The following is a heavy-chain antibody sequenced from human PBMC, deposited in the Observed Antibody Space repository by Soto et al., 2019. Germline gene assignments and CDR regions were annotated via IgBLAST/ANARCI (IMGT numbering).Heavy chain of an antibody. CDR3: ARDPSYYYDSSGHY. J-gene: IGHJ4*02. V-gene: IGHV3-30-3*01. Sequence: PVGSLRLSCAASGFTFSSYAMHWVRQAPGKGLEWVAVISYDGSNKYYADSVKGRFTISRDNSKNTLYLQMNSLRAEDTAVYYCARDPSYYYDSSGHYWGQGTLVTVSS. CDR1: GFTFSSYA. D-gene: IGHD3-22*01. CDR2: ISYDGSNK.